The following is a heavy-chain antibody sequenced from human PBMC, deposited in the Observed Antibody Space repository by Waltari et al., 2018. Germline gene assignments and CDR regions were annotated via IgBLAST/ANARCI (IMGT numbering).Heavy chain of an antibody. CDR2: IYTSGST. CDR3: ARDRGYFDL. V-gene: IGHV4-4*09. J-gene: IGHJ2*01. CDR1: GGSISSYY. Sequence: QVQLQESGPGLVKPSETLSLTCTVSGGSISSYYWSWIRQPPGKGLEWIGYIYTSGSTNYNPSLKSRVTISVDTSKNQFSLRLSSVTAVDTAVYYCARDRGYFDLWGRGTLVTVSS.